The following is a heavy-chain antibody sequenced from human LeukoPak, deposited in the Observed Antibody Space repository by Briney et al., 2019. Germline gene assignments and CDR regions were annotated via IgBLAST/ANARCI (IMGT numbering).Heavy chain of an antibody. V-gene: IGHV3-53*01. CDR2: IYSGGNT. CDR3: AKNGDRGAYCTGGTCYPYFYYYMDV. J-gene: IGHJ6*03. Sequence: GGSLRLSCTVSGFTVSSNSWSWVRQAPGKGLEWVSFIYSGGNTHYSDSVKGRFTISRDNSKNTLYLQMNSLRAEDTAIYYCAKNGDRGAYCTGGTCYPYFYYYMDVWGKGTTVTI. D-gene: IGHD2-15*01. CDR1: GFTVSSNS.